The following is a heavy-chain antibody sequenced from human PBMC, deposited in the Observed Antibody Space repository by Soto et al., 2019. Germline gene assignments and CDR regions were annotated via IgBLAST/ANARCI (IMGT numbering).Heavy chain of an antibody. CDR1: GGSISSSNW. CDR3: ARVGRWLKGYYYYGMDV. D-gene: IGHD5-12*01. V-gene: IGHV4-4*02. Sequence: PSETLSLTCAVSGGSISSSNWWSWVRQPPGKGLEWIGEIYHSGSTNYNPSLKSRVTISVDKSKNQFSLKLSSVTAADTAVYYCARVGRWLKGYYYYGMDVWGQGTTVTVSS. J-gene: IGHJ6*02. CDR2: IYHSGST.